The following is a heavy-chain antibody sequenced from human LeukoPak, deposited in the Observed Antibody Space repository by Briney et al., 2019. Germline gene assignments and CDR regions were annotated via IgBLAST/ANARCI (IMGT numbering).Heavy chain of an antibody. D-gene: IGHD3-16*01. CDR2: IYSSGST. CDR3: ARAPLRGYYYYYMDV. J-gene: IGHJ6*03. CDR1: GASISSGSNY. V-gene: IGHV4-39*07. Sequence: SETLSLTCSVSGASISSGSNYWGWIRQPPGKTLEWIGSIYSSGSTYYNPSLKSRVIIIIDTPKNHFSLTLSSVTAADTAVYYCARAPLRGYYYYYMDVWGKGTTVTVSS.